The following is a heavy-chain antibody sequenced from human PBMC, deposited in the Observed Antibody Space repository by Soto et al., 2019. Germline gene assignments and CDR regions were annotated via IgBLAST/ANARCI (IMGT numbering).Heavy chain of an antibody. D-gene: IGHD3-10*01. CDR2: IYYSGST. Sequence: SETLSLTCTVSGGSISSYYWGWIRQPPGKGLEWIGYIYYSGSTNYNPSLKSRVTISVDTSKNQFSLTLSSVTAADTAVYYCARDQRMYYYGSGSLPPHYYYGMDVWGQGTTVTVSS. V-gene: IGHV4-59*01. CDR3: ARDQRMYYYGSGSLPPHYYYGMDV. J-gene: IGHJ6*02. CDR1: GGSISSYY.